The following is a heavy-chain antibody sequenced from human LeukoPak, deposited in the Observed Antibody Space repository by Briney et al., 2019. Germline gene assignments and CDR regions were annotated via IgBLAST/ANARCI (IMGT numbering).Heavy chain of an antibody. Sequence: SETLSLTCTVSGGSISSYYWSWIRQPAGKGLEWMGRSHNSGSTNYNPSLKSRVTISVDTSKNQFSLKLSSVTAADTALYYCARDNGPGIAAWFDPWGQGTLVTVSS. D-gene: IGHD6-13*01. J-gene: IGHJ5*02. CDR1: GGSISSYY. CDR2: SHNSGST. V-gene: IGHV4-4*07. CDR3: ARDNGPGIAAWFDP.